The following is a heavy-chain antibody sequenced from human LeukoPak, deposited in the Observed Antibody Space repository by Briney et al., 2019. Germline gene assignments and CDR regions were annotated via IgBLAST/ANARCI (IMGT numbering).Heavy chain of an antibody. CDR2: INHSGST. J-gene: IGHJ6*03. V-gene: IGHV4-34*01. CDR1: GGSFSGYY. CDR3: ARVVRYYHSSGYYKTGEYYSMDV. D-gene: IGHD3-22*01. Sequence: PSETLSLTCAVYGGSFSGYYWSWIRQPPGKGLEWIGEINHSGSTNYNPSLKSRVTISVDTSKNQFSLKLSSVTAADTAVYYCARVVRYYHSSGYYKTGEYYSMDVWGKGTTVTVSS.